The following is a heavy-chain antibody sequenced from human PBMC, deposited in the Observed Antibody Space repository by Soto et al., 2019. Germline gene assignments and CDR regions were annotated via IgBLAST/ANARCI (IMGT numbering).Heavy chain of an antibody. CDR3: ARALFPDVDIYAMDV. V-gene: IGHV3-33*01. CDR2: IWNDGSNK. Sequence: PGGSLRLSCAASGFTFRDHAMHWVHQAPGKGREWLAIIWNDGSNKFYAGSVQGRFTISRDNSKNTVYLQMNTLSAEDTAVYYCARALFPDVDIYAMDVWGQGTTVTVSS. J-gene: IGHJ6*02. CDR1: GFTFRDHA. D-gene: IGHD5-12*01.